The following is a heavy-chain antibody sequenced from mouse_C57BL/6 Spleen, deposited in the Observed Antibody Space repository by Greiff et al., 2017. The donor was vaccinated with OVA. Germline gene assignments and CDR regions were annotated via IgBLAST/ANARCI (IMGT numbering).Heavy chain of an antibody. V-gene: IGHV1-82*01. CDR3: AREKTAQATHMDY. D-gene: IGHD3-2*02. J-gene: IGHJ4*01. CDR2: IYPGDGDT. Sequence: QVQLKQSGPELVKPGASVKISCKASGYAFSSSWMNWVKQRPGKGLEWIGRIYPGDGDTYYNGKFKGKATLTADKSSSTAYMQLSSLTSEDSAVYFCAREKTAQATHMDYWGQGTSVTVSS. CDR1: GYAFSSSW.